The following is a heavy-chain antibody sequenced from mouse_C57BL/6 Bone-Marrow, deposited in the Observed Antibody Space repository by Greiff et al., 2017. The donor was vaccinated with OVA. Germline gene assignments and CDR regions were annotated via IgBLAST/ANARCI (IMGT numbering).Heavy chain of an antibody. CDR2: LYPGDGDT. V-gene: IGHV1-80*01. CDR1: GYAFSSYW. CDR3: MQLRTWFAY. D-gene: IGHD1-1*01. Sequence: LQQSGASVKISCKASGYAFSSYWKNWVKQRPGKGLEWIGQLYPGDGDTNYNGKFTGKATLTADKSSSTAYMQLSSLTSEDSAVYFCMQLRTWFAYWGQGTLVTVSA. J-gene: IGHJ3*01.